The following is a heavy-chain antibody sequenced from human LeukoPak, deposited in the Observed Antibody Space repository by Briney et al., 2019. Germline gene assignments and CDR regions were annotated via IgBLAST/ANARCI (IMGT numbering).Heavy chain of an antibody. V-gene: IGHV3-7*01. Sequence: GGSLKLSCAASGLTFSSYWMSCVRQTPGKGLEWVANIKQYGSETYYVDSVRARFTISRDNAMDSLYLQMNSLRAEDTAVYYCAKEGGSGSFYQNRLFYSYYFMDVWGKGTTVTVSS. D-gene: IGHD3-10*01. CDR2: IKQYGSET. CDR3: AKEGGSGSFYQNRLFYSYYFMDV. CDR1: GLTFSSYW. J-gene: IGHJ6*03.